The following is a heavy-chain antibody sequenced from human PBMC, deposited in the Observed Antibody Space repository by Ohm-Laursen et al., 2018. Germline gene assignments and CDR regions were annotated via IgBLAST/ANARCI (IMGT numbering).Heavy chain of an antibody. J-gene: IGHJ4*02. Sequence: SETLSLTCTVSGGSISSYYWSWIRQPPGKGLEWIGYIYYSGSTNYNPSLKSRVTISVDTSKNQFSLKLSSVTAADTAVYYCARAMRGYRPYYFDYWGQGTLVTVSS. V-gene: IGHV4-59*01. D-gene: IGHD3-3*01. CDR2: IYYSGST. CDR3: ARAMRGYRPYYFDY. CDR1: GGSISSYY.